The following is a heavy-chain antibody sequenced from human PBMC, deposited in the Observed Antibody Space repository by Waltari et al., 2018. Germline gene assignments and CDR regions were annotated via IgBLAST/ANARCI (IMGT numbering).Heavy chain of an antibody. CDR1: GGTFSSYA. D-gene: IGHD2-21*02. J-gene: IGHJ1*01. CDR2: IIPIFGTA. V-gene: IGHV1-69*08. CDR3: ARVATPTVTEYFQH. Sequence: QVQLVQSGAEVKKPGSSVKVSCKASGGTFSSYAISWVRQAPGQGREWMGRIIPIFGTANYAQKVQGRVTITADKSTSTAYMELSSLRSEDTVVYYCARVATPTVTEYFQHWGQGTLVTVSS.